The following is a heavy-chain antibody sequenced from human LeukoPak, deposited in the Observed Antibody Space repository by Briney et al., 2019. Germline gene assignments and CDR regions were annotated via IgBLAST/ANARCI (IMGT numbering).Heavy chain of an antibody. CDR3: ARDAVTRTGYYYYYGMDV. D-gene: IGHD4-17*01. Sequence: ASVKVSCKASGYTFTSYDINWVRQATGQGLEWMGWMNPNSGNTGYAQKFQGRVTMTRNTSISTAYMELSSLRSEDTAVYYCARDAVTRTGYYYYYGMDVWGQGTTVTVSS. CDR2: MNPNSGNT. V-gene: IGHV1-8*01. CDR1: GYTFTSYD. J-gene: IGHJ6*02.